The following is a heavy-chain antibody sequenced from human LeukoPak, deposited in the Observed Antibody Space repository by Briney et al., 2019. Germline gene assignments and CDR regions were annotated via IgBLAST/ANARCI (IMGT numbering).Heavy chain of an antibody. CDR1: GGSFSGYY. V-gene: IGHV4-34*01. Sequence: SETLSLTCAVYGGSFSGYYWSWIRQPPGKGLEWIGEINHSGSTNYNPSLKSRVTISVDTSKNQFSLKLSSVTAADPAVYYCARSRYDFWSGYPAGNWFDPWGQGTLVTVSS. D-gene: IGHD3-3*01. CDR3: ARSRYDFWSGYPAGNWFDP. CDR2: INHSGST. J-gene: IGHJ5*02.